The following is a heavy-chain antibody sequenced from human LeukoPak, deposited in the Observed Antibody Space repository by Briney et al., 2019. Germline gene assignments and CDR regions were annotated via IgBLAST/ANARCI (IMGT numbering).Heavy chain of an antibody. V-gene: IGHV3-23*01. CDR3: AKGLITMIVVVTPFDY. CDR2: ISSSGRTI. CDR1: GFTFSSYA. D-gene: IGHD3-22*01. J-gene: IGHJ4*02. Sequence: PGGSLRLSCAASGFTFSSYAMSWVRQAPGKGLEWVSYISSSGRTIYYADSVKGRFTISRDNSKNTLYLQMNSLRAEDTAVYYCAKGLITMIVVVTPFDYWGQGTLVTVSS.